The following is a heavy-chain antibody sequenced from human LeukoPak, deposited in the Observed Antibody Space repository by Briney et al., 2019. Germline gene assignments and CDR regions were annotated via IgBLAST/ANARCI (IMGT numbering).Heavy chain of an antibody. J-gene: IGHJ3*02. V-gene: IGHV4-30-4*01. D-gene: IGHD1-14*01. Sequence: SQTLSLTCTVSGASISSGDYYWSWIRQPPGKGLEWIGYIYYSGSTYYNPSLRSRFTISVDTSKNQFSLKLSSVTAADTAGYYCAGGTGPDAFDIWGQGTMVTVSS. CDR2: IYYSGST. CDR1: GASISSGDYY. CDR3: AGGTGPDAFDI.